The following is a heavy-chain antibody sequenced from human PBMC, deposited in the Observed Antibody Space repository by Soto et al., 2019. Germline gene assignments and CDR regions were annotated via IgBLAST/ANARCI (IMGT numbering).Heavy chain of an antibody. CDR2: IYYTGRT. J-gene: IGHJ3*02. CDR3: ERIYSGYDDAGAFDI. CDR1: GGSISSSAYF. Sequence: QLQVQESGPGLVKPSETLSLTCTVSGGSISSSAYFWGWIRQPPGKGLEWIGNIYYTGRTSYNPYLKCRITISRATSKNRFSLKVSSVTAADTAVYFCERIYSGYDDAGAFDIWGQGTRVTVSS. D-gene: IGHD5-12*01. V-gene: IGHV4-39*01.